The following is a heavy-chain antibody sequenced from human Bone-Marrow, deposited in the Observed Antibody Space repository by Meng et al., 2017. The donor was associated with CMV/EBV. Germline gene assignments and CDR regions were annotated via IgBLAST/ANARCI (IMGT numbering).Heavy chain of an antibody. J-gene: IGHJ3*02. CDR2: IYYSGST. CDR3: ASQNILYYDFWSGYYDAFDI. V-gene: IGHV4-39*07. Sequence: ESLKISCTVSGGSISSSSYYWGWIRQPPGKGLEWIGSIYYSGSTYYNPSLKSRVTISVDTSKNQFSLKLSSVTAADTAVYYCASQNILYYDFWSGYYDAFDIWGQGTMVTVSS. CDR1: GGSISSSSYY. D-gene: IGHD3-3*01.